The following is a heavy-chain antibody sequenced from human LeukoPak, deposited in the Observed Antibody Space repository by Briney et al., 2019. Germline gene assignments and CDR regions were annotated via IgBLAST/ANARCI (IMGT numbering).Heavy chain of an antibody. V-gene: IGHV4-4*07. CDR1: GGSVSSYY. CDR2: IYTSGST. D-gene: IGHD1-26*01. CDR3: AARGSFNFDY. J-gene: IGHJ4*02. Sequence: SETLSLTCTVSGGSVSSYYWSWIRQPAGKGLEWIGRIYTSGSTNYNPSLKSRVTMSLDTSKNQFSLKLSSVTAADTAVYYCAARGSFNFDYWGQGTLVTVSS.